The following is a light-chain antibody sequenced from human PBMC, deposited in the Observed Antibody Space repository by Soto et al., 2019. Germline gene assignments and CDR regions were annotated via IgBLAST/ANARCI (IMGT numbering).Light chain of an antibody. J-gene: IGLJ1*01. CDR1: SSDVGGYNY. Sequence: QSVLTHPASVSGSPGQSLTISCTETSSDVGGYNYVSWYQQHPGKAPKFMIYDVSNRPSGVSTRFSGSKSGNTASLTISGLQADDEADYYCNSYTTSNTRQIVFGTGTKVTVL. CDR2: DVS. CDR3: NSYTTSNTRQIV. V-gene: IGLV2-14*01.